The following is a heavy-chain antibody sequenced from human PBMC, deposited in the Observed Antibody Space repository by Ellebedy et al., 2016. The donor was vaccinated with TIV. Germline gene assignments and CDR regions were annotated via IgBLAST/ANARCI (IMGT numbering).Heavy chain of an antibody. J-gene: IGHJ4*02. Sequence: AASVKVSCKASGGTFSSYAISWVRQAPGQGLEWMGRIIPILGIANYARKFQGRVTITADRSTNIVYLELSSLRSEDTAVYYCARWGPYSGTFQGPFDFWGQGVLVTVSS. CDR3: ARWGPYSGTFQGPFDF. CDR1: GGTFSSYA. CDR2: IIPILGIA. V-gene: IGHV1-69*04. D-gene: IGHD5-12*01.